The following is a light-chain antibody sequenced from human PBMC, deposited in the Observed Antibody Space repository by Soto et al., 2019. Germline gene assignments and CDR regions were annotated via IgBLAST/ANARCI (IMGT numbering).Light chain of an antibody. CDR3: QQYDSSPHT. CDR2: VAS. CDR1: QSLSRNY. V-gene: IGKV3-20*01. J-gene: IGKJ4*01. Sequence: EIVLTQSPGTLSLSPGERATLSCRASQSLSRNYLAWYQQRPCQAPRLLIYVASSRATGMPDRFSGSGSGTDFTLTISSLEPEDFAVYDCQQYDSSPHTFGVGTKVEIK.